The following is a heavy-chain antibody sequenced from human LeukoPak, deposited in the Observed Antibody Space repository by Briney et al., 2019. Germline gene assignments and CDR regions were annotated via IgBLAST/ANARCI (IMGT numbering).Heavy chain of an antibody. CDR2: IYPGDSDT. CDR1: GYSFTSYW. D-gene: IGHD6-13*01. Sequence: GESLKISCKGSGYSFTSYWIGWVRQMPGKGLEWMGIIYPGDSDTRYSPSFQGQVTISADKSISTAYLQWSSLKASDTAMYYCARGRDSSSWLYHFDYWGQGTLVTVSS. J-gene: IGHJ4*02. CDR3: ARGRDSSSWLYHFDY. V-gene: IGHV5-51*01.